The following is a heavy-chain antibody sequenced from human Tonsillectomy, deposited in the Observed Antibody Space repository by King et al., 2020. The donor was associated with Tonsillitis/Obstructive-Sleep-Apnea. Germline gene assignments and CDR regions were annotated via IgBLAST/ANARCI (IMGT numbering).Heavy chain of an antibody. V-gene: IGHV4-59*01. D-gene: IGHD3-22*01. Sequence: VQLQESGPGLVKPSETLSLTCTVSGGSISSYYWSWIRQPPGKGLEWIGYIYYSGSTNYNPSLKSRVTISVDTSKNQFSLKLSSVTAADTAVYYCARAPRISSGYYFHFEYWGQGTLVTVSS. J-gene: IGHJ4*02. CDR2: IYYSGST. CDR1: GGSISSYY. CDR3: ARAPRISSGYYFHFEY.